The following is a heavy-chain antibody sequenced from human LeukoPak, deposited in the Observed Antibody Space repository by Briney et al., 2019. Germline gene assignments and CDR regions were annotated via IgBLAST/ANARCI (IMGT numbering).Heavy chain of an antibody. CDR3: ARLGYCSSTSCYRYDNWFDP. D-gene: IGHD2-2*01. CDR1: GYTFTVYY. V-gene: IGHV1-2*02. J-gene: IGHJ5*02. Sequence: ASVKVSCKASGYTFTVYYMHWVRQAPGQGLEWMGWINPNSGGTNYAQKFQGRVTVTRDTSISTAYMELSRLRSDDTAVYYCARLGYCSSTSCYRYDNWFDPWGQGTLVIVSS. CDR2: INPNSGGT.